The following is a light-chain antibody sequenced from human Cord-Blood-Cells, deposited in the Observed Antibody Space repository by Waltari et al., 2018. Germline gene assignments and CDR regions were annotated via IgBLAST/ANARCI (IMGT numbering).Light chain of an antibody. V-gene: IGLV2-14*01. CDR1: ISDVGGHTY. J-gene: IGLJ2*01. Sequence: QSALTQPASVSGSPGQSITISCTGTISDVGGHTYVSWYQQHPGKAPKLMIYDVSNRPSGVSNRFSGSKSGNTASLTISGLQAEDEADYYCSSYTSSSTVVFGGGTKLTVL. CDR3: SSYTSSSTVV. CDR2: DVS.